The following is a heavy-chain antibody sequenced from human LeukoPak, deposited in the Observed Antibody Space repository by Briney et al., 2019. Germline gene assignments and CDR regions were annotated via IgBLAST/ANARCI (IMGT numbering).Heavy chain of an antibody. D-gene: IGHD3-10*01. CDR1: GFTFYNYA. V-gene: IGHV3-9*01. Sequence: GGSLRLSCAASGFTFYNYALNWVRQAPGKGLEWVSGISWNSGSIGYADSVKGRFTISRDNAKNSLYLQMNSLRAEDTALYYCAKDLRPYYGMVRGVIFDYWGQGTLVTVSS. CDR3: AKDLRPYYGMVRGVIFDY. CDR2: ISWNSGSI. J-gene: IGHJ4*02.